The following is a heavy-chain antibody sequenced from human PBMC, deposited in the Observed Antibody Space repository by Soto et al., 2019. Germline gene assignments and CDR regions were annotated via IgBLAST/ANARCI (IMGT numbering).Heavy chain of an antibody. J-gene: IGHJ4*02. CDR3: ARFSPHLGSSLPDDY. D-gene: IGHD6-13*01. V-gene: IGHV1-18*01. Sequence: QVPLVQSGAEVKKPGASVKVSCKASGYTFTSYGISWVRQAPGQGLEWMGWISAYNGNTNYAQKLQGRFTMTTDTSTSTAYMELRSLRSDDTAVYYCARFSPHLGSSLPDDYWGQGTLVTVSS. CDR2: ISAYNGNT. CDR1: GYTFTSYG.